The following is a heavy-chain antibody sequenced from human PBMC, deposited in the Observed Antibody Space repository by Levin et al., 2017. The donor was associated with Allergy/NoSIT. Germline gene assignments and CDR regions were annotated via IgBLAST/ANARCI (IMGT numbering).Heavy chain of an antibody. J-gene: IGHJ6*02. D-gene: IGHD2-2*01. CDR3: AKERGYCSNTSCQWRYFCYYGMDV. Sequence: PGGSLRLSCEVSGFSFSTYGMHWVRQAPGKGLEWVAVISHDGSQKSYADSVKGRFTISRDNSKNTLYLQMNSLRAEDTAVYYCAKERGYCSNTSCQWRYFCYYGMDVWGQGTTVTVSS. CDR2: ISHDGSQK. CDR1: GFSFSTYG. V-gene: IGHV3-30*18.